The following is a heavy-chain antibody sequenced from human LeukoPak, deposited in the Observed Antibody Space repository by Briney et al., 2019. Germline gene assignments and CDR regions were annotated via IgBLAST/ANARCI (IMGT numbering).Heavy chain of an antibody. CDR1: GYTFTGYY. CDR2: INPNSGDT. D-gene: IGHD3-3*01. Sequence: ASVKVSCKASGYTFTGYYIHWVRQAPGQGPEWMGWINPNSGDTYYAQKFQGRVTMTRDTSITTAYMELSSLRSDDTAVYYCAKDGTRYGLWSGYWYLDYWGQGTLVTDSS. CDR3: AKDGTRYGLWSGYWYLDY. V-gene: IGHV1-2*02. J-gene: IGHJ4*02.